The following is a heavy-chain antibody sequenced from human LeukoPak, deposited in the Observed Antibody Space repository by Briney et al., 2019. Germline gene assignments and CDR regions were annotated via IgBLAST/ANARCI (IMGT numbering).Heavy chain of an antibody. CDR2: TYYRSKWYN. D-gene: IGHD6-13*01. V-gene: IGHV6-1*01. Sequence: SQTLSLTCAISGDSVSSNNAAWNWIRQSSSRGLEWLGRTYYRSKWYNDYAVSVKSRITINPDTSKNQFSLQLNSVTPEDTAVYFCARDQIASAGPNDYWGQGTLVTVSS. J-gene: IGHJ4*02. CDR3: ARDQIASAGPNDY. CDR1: GDSVSSNNAA.